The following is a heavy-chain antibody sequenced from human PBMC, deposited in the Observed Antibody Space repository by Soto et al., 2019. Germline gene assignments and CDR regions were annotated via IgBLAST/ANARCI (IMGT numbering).Heavy chain of an antibody. Sequence: KSSETLSLTCAVYGGSFSGYYWSWIRQPPGKGLEWIGEINHSGSTNYNPSLKSRVTISVDTSKNQFSLKLSSVTAADTAVYYCARGPFNSSGWKAHRKGWFDPWGQGTLVTVSS. CDR3: ARGPFNSSGWKAHRKGWFDP. V-gene: IGHV4-34*01. D-gene: IGHD6-19*01. CDR2: INHSGST. J-gene: IGHJ5*02. CDR1: GGSFSGYY.